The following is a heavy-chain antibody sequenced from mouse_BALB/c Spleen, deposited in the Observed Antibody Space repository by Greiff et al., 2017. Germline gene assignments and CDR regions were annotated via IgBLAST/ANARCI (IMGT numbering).Heavy chain of an antibody. CDR3: ARPAYYGNYFYAMDY. Sequence: EVKVVESGGGLVQPGGSLRLSCATSGFTFTDYYMSWVRQPPGKALEWLGFIRNKANGYTTEYSASVKGRFTISRDNSQSILYLQMNTLRAEDSATYYCARPAYYGNYFYAMDYWGQGTSVTVSS. D-gene: IGHD2-10*01. CDR2: IRNKANGYTT. J-gene: IGHJ4*01. V-gene: IGHV7-3*02. CDR1: GFTFTDYY.